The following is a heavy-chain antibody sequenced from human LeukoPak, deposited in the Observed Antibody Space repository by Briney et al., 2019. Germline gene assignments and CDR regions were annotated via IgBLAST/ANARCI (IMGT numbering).Heavy chain of an antibody. J-gene: IGHJ4*02. D-gene: IGHD5-24*01. V-gene: IGHV5-51*01. CDR2: IYTDDSDI. CDR1: GYSFTTYS. CDR3: ARQSQPRRDRFNNFDY. Sequence: GESLKISCYTSGYSFTTYSIGWVRQMPGKGLEWMGIIYTDDSDIRYGPSFQGQVTISADMSTNIAHLQWRSLKASDTAMYYCARQSQPRRDRFNNFDYWGQGTLVTVSS.